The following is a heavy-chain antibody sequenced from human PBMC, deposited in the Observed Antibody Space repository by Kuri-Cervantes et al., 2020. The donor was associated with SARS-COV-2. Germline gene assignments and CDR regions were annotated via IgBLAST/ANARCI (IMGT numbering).Heavy chain of an antibody. V-gene: IGHV1-2*02. CDR2: INPNSGGT. D-gene: IGHD6-13*01. CDR3: ARVGPLRYSSSWEHDY. J-gene: IGHJ4*02. Sequence: ASVKVSCKAPGYTFTGYYMHWVRQAPGQGLEWMGWINPNSGGTNYAQKFQGRVTMIRDTSISTAYMELSRLRSDDTAVYYCARVGPLRYSSSWEHDYWGQGTLVTVSS. CDR1: GYTFTGYY.